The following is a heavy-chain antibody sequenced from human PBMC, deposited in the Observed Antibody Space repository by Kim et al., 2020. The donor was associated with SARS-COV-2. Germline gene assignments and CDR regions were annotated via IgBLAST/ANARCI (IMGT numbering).Heavy chain of an antibody. D-gene: IGHD3-22*01. Sequence: GGSLRLSCSASGFTFSSYAMHWVRQAPGKGLEYVSAISSNGGSTYYADSVKGRFTISRDNSKNTLYLQMSSLRAEDTAVYYCVKGQDYYDSSGYCPYWGQGTLVTVSS. CDR2: ISSNGGST. J-gene: IGHJ4*02. CDR3: VKGQDYYDSSGYCPY. CDR1: GFTFSSYA. V-gene: IGHV3-64D*09.